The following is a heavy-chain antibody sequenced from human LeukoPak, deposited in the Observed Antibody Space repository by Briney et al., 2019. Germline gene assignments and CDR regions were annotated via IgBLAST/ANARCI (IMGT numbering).Heavy chain of an antibody. D-gene: IGHD3-10*01. CDR1: GFTFNSYA. CDR2: ISDSGGST. CDR3: AKADRADVPSKVDY. J-gene: IGHJ4*02. V-gene: IGHV3-23*01. Sequence: GGSLRLSCAASGFTFNSYAMNWVRQAPGKGLEWVSTISDSGGSTYYADSVKGRFTISRDNSKNTVYLQMNSLRAEDTALYYCAKADRADVPSKVDYWGQGTLVTVSS.